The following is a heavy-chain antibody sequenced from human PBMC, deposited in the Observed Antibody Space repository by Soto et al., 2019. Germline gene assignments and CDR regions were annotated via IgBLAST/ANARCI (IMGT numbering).Heavy chain of an antibody. CDR3: VKDIHFLGIWYFDL. CDR1: GFTFSSFG. V-gene: IGHV3-30*18. Sequence: EQLAASGGGVVQSGRSLSLSCEASGFTFSSFGMHWVRQAPGKGLEGVAVISYDGSDTYFADSVKGRFTISTDNSKNTVYLQMNSLRVEDTAVYYCVKDIHFLGIWYFDLWGRGSLVSVSS. CDR2: ISYDGSDT. D-gene: IGHD3-16*01. J-gene: IGHJ2*01.